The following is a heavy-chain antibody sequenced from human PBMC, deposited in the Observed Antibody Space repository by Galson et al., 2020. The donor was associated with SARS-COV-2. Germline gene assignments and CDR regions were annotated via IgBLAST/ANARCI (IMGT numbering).Heavy chain of an antibody. Sequence: ISCKASGYTLTGYNMHWVRPAPGQGLEWMGWINPNSGGTNYAQKFQGRGTMTRDTSISTAYMELGRLRSADTAVYYCARALSYDYGDTYYYYGMDVWGQGTTVTVSS. CDR1: GYTLTGYN. D-gene: IGHD4-17*01. CDR2: INPNSGGT. CDR3: ARALSYDYGDTYYYYGMDV. V-gene: IGHV1-2*02. J-gene: IGHJ6*02.